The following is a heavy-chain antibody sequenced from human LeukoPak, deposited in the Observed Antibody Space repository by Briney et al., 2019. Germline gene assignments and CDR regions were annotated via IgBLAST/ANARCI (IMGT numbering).Heavy chain of an antibody. V-gene: IGHV3-64*01. J-gene: IGHJ6*02. CDR2: ISSNGGST. Sequence: GGSLRLSCAASGFTFSSYAMHWVRQAPGKGLEYVSAISSNGGSTYYANSVKGRFTISRDNSKNTLYLQMGSLRAEDMAVYYRAREGYDFWSGPPYMDVWGQGTTVTVSS. D-gene: IGHD3-3*01. CDR1: GFTFSSYA. CDR3: AREGYDFWSGPPYMDV.